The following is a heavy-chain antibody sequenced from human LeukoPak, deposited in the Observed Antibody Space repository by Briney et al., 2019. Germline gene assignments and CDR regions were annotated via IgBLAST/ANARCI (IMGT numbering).Heavy chain of an antibody. CDR3: AKPLREYQLLYGMDV. CDR1: GFTFGSFA. V-gene: IGHV3-30*04. J-gene: IGHJ6*02. CDR2: ISYDGNNG. D-gene: IGHD2-2*01. Sequence: GRSLRLSCAASGFTFGSFAMHWVRQAPGQGLEWVAVISYDGNNGYNADSVKGRFTISRDNSKNTLYLQMNSLRAEDTAVYYCAKPLREYQLLYGMDVWGQGTTVTVSS.